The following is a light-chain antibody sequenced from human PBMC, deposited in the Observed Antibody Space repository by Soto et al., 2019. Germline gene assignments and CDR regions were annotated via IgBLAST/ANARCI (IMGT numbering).Light chain of an antibody. CDR1: QSVSSGY. CDR3: QQYGMFPIT. Sequence: IVLTQSPDTLSLSPGERATLSCRASQSVSSGYLAWYQQKPGQAPRLLIYGASRWASGIPDRFSGGGSGTDFTLTISRLEPEDFAVYYCQQYGMFPITFGQGTRLEIK. J-gene: IGKJ5*01. CDR2: GAS. V-gene: IGKV3-20*01.